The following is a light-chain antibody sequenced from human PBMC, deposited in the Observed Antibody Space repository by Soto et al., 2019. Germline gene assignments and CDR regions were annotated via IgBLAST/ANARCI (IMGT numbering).Light chain of an antibody. CDR1: SSNIGSNT. V-gene: IGLV1-44*01. J-gene: IGLJ1*01. CDR3: AAWDDSLNGYV. CDR2: SNN. Sequence: QSVLTQPPSASGTPGQRVTMSCSGSSSNIGSNTVNWYQQLPGTAPKLLIYSNNKRPSGVPDRFSGSKSDTSASLAISGLQSEAEADYYCAAWDDSLNGYVFGTGTKLTVL.